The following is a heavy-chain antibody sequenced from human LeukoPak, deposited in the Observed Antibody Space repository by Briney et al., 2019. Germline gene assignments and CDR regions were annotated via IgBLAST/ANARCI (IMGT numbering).Heavy chain of an antibody. CDR1: RGSINSYY. CDR2: VRYSGST. V-gene: IGHV4-59*01. D-gene: IGHD3-3*01. J-gene: IGHJ5*02. CDR3: ARSLETDNCFDP. Sequence: SETLSLTCTVSRGSINSYYWSWIRQSPGKGLEWIGYVRYSGSTHYNPSLKSRVTISVDTSKKYFSLKLTSVSAADTAVYYCARSLETDNCFDPWGQGILVIVSS.